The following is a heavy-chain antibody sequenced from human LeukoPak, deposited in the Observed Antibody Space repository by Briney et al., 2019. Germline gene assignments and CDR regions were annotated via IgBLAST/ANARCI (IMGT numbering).Heavy chain of an antibody. CDR2: INPNSGGT. J-gene: IGHJ5*02. CDR1: GYTFTGYY. Sequence: ASVKVSCKASGYTFTGYYMHWVRQAPGQGLEWMGWINPNSGGTNYAQKFQGRVTMARDTSISTAYMELSRLRSDDTAVYYCARDRTYYYDSSGYYRNNWFGPWGQGTLVTVSS. V-gene: IGHV1-2*02. CDR3: ARDRTYYYDSSGYYRNNWFGP. D-gene: IGHD3-22*01.